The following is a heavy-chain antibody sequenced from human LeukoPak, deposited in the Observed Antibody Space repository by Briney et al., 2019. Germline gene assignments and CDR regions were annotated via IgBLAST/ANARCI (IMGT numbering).Heavy chain of an antibody. V-gene: IGHV3-48*04. D-gene: IGHD5-18*01. CDR1: GFTFSSYS. J-gene: IGHJ4*02. Sequence: PGGSLRLSCAASGFTFSSYSMNWVRQAPGKGLEWVSCISSSSSTIYYADSVKGRFTISRDNAKNSLYLQMNSLRAEDTAVYYCARAAVTGDFDYWGQGTLVTVSS. CDR2: ISSSSSTI. CDR3: ARAAVTGDFDY.